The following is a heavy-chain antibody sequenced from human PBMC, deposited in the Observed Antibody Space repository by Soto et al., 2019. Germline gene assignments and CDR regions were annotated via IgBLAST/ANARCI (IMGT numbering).Heavy chain of an antibody. V-gene: IGHV1-58*01. D-gene: IGHD2-15*01. Sequence: SVKVSCKASGFTFTSSAVQWVRQARGQRLEWIGWIVVGSGNTNYAQKFQERVTITRDMSTSTAYMGLSSLRSEDTAVYDCAADLGCRGGSCYSHYYYYGMDVWGQETTVTVSS. CDR2: IVVGSGNT. CDR1: GFTFTSSA. CDR3: AADLGCRGGSCYSHYYYYGMDV. J-gene: IGHJ6*02.